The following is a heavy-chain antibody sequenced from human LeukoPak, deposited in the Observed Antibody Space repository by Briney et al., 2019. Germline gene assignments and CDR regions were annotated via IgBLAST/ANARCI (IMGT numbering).Heavy chain of an antibody. D-gene: IGHD6-13*01. CDR3: ASIPFSIAAAGFDY. J-gene: IGHJ4*02. CDR2: ISYDGSNK. Sequence: GGSLRLSCAASGFTFSSYAMHWVRQAPGKGLEWVAVISYDGSNKYYADSVKGRFTISRDNSKNTLYLQMNSLRAEDTAVYYCASIPFSIAAAGFDYWGQGTLVTVSS. V-gene: IGHV3-30-3*01. CDR1: GFTFSSYA.